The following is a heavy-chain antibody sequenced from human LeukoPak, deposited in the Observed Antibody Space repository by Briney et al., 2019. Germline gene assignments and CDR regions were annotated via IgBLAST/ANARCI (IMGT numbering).Heavy chain of an antibody. J-gene: IGHJ4*02. V-gene: IGHV4-59*01. CDR2: IYYSGST. Sequence: SETMSLTCTVSGGSISSYYWSWIRQPPGKGLEWIGYIYYSGSTNYNPSLKSRVTISVDTSKNQFSLKLSSVTAADTAVYYCARSPMVRGVTHFDYWGQGTLVTVSS. D-gene: IGHD3-10*01. CDR3: ARSPMVRGVTHFDY. CDR1: GGSISSYY.